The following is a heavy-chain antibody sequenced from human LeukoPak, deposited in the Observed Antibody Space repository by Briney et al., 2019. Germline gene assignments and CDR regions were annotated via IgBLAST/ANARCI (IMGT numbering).Heavy chain of an antibody. CDR1: GFTFSTYW. CDR3: ARERNLEIAVAGTIFNY. D-gene: IGHD6-19*01. CDR2: IYSGGST. V-gene: IGHV3-66*01. Sequence: GGSLRLSCAASGFTFSTYWMTWVRQAPGKGLEWVSVIYSGGSTYYAGSVKGRFTISRDNSKNTLYLQMKSLRAEDTAVYYCARERNLEIAVAGTIFNYWGQGTLVTVSS. J-gene: IGHJ4*02.